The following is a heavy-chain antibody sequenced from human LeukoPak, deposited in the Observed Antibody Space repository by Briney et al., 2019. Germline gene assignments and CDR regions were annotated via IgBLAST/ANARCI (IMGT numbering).Heavy chain of an antibody. J-gene: IGHJ6*02. V-gene: IGHV4-59*08. CDR2: IYYSGST. CDR1: GGSISSYY. D-gene: IGHD6-13*01. Sequence: SETLSLTCTVSGGSISSYYWSWIRQPPGKGLEWIGYIYYSGSTNYNPSLRSRVTISVDTSKNQFSLKLSSVTVADTAVYYCARGEYSSSAYYYYGMDVWGQGTTVSVSS. CDR3: ARGEYSSSAYYYYGMDV.